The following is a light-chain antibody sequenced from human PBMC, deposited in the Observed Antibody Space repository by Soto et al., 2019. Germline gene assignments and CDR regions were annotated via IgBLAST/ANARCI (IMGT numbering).Light chain of an antibody. CDR1: QGISTF. CDR2: AAS. Sequence: DIQLTQSPSFLSASVGDRVTITCRASQGISTFLAWYQQKPGKAPKLLIYAASGLQSGVPSRFSGGGSGTDFTLTISNLQPEDFATYFCQQTYSTPFTFGPGTKVDIK. CDR3: QQTYSTPFT. J-gene: IGKJ3*01. V-gene: IGKV1-39*01.